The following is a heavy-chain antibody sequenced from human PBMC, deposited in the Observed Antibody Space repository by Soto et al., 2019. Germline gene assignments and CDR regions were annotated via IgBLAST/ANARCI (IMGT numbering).Heavy chain of an antibody. Sequence: ASVKVSCKASGYTFTGYYIHWVRQAPGQGLEWMGWINPKSGDTNYAQKFQGRVSMTRNTSITTAYMEVSRLKSDDTAVYYCARGSPRMGALPTYWGQGTLVTVSS. CDR2: INPKSGDT. D-gene: IGHD1-26*01. CDR3: ARGSPRMGALPTY. CDR1: GYTFTGYY. V-gene: IGHV1-2*02. J-gene: IGHJ4*02.